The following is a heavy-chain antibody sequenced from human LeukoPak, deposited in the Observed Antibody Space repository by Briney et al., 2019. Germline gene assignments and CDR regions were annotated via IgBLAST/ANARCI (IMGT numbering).Heavy chain of an antibody. CDR2: IWYDGSNK. Sequence: GGSLRLSCAASGFTFSSYGMHWVRQAPGKGLEWVAVIWYDGSNKYYADSVKGRFTISRDNSKNTLYLQMNSLRVEDTAVYYCARGGSRDAFDIWGQGTMVTVSS. CDR3: ARGGSRDAFDI. CDR1: GFTFSSYG. D-gene: IGHD3-16*01. J-gene: IGHJ3*02. V-gene: IGHV3-33*01.